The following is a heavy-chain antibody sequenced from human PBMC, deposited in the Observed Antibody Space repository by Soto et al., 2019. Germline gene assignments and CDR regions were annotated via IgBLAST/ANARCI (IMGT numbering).Heavy chain of an antibody. Sequence: SETLSLTCTVSGGSISSGGYYWSWIRQHPGKGLEWIGYIYYSGSTYYNPSLKSRVTISVDTSKNQFSLKLSSVTAADTAVYYCARGFVAPGAFDIWGQGTMVTVSS. CDR1: GGSISSGGYY. D-gene: IGHD5-12*01. CDR2: IYYSGST. V-gene: IGHV4-31*03. J-gene: IGHJ3*02. CDR3: ARGFVAPGAFDI.